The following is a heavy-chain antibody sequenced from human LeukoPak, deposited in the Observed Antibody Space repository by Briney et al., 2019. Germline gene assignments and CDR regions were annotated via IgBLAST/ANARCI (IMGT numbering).Heavy chain of an antibody. Sequence: ASVKVSCKASGYTFTSYDINWVRQATGQGLEWMGWMNPNSSNTGYAQKFQGRVTMTRNTSISTAYMELSSLRSEDTAVYYCARGMGYYDSSGYYSRWGQGTLVTVSS. CDR3: ARGMGYYDSSGYYSR. V-gene: IGHV1-8*01. D-gene: IGHD3-22*01. J-gene: IGHJ4*02. CDR2: MNPNSSNT. CDR1: GYTFTSYD.